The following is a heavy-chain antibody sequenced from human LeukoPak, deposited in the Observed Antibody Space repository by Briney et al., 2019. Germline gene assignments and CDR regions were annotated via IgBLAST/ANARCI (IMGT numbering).Heavy chain of an antibody. J-gene: IGHJ4*02. CDR3: AKGYDGSGYPPFDY. D-gene: IGHD3-22*01. CDR1: GFTFSSYA. Sequence: GGSLRLSCAASGFTFSSYAMSWVRRAPGKGLEWVSAISGSGGSTYYADSVKGRFTISRDNSKNTLYLQMNSLRAEDTAVYYCAKGYDGSGYPPFDYWGQGTLVTVSS. V-gene: IGHV3-23*01. CDR2: ISGSGGST.